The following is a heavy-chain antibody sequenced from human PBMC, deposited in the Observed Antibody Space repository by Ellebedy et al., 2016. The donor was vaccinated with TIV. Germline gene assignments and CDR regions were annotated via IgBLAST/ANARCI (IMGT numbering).Heavy chain of an antibody. Sequence: MPSETLSLTCTVSGCSVSSGSYYWSWIRQPPGKGLEWIGYIYYSGSTNYNPSLKSRVTISVDTSKNQFSLKLSSVNAADTAVYYCARVGWPTGYFDYWGQGTLVTVSS. CDR2: IYYSGST. V-gene: IGHV4-61*01. J-gene: IGHJ4*02. CDR3: ARVGWPTGYFDY. CDR1: GCSVSSGSYY. D-gene: IGHD5-24*01.